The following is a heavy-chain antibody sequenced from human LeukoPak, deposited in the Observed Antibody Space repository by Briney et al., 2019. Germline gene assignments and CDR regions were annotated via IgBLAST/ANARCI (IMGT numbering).Heavy chain of an antibody. CDR2: IHNSGST. D-gene: IGHD6-13*01. CDR3: ARAVYRYSSSWYDNWFGP. CDR1: GASISSYY. V-gene: IGHV4-59*01. J-gene: IGHJ5*02. Sequence: SETLSLTCPVSGASISSYYWSWIRQPPGKGMEWNGYIHNSGSTNYNASLKSRVTISVDTSKNQFSLKLSSVTAADTAVYYCARAVYRYSSSWYDNWFGPWGQGTLVTVSS.